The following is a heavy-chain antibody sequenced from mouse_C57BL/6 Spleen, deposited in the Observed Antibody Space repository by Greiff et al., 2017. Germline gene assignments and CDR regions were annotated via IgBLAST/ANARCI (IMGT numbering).Heavy chain of an antibody. D-gene: IGHD3-2*02. V-gene: IGHV1-50*01. CDR1: GYTFTSYW. CDR3: ARQGTAQFY. Sequence: VQLQQPGAELVKPGASVKLSCKASGYTFTSYWMQWVKQRPGQGLEWIGEIDPSDSYTNYNQKFKGKATLTVDTSSSTAYMQLSSLTSEDSAVYYCARQGTAQFYWGQGTTLTVSS. CDR2: IDPSDSYT. J-gene: IGHJ2*01.